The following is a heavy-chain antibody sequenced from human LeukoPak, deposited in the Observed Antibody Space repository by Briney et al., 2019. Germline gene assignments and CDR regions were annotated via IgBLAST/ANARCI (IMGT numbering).Heavy chain of an antibody. J-gene: IGHJ6*03. D-gene: IGHD6-19*01. CDR3: ARLKRSGWSRVYYYYMDV. V-gene: IGHV4-34*01. CDR2: INHSGST. Sequence: SETLSLTCAVYGGSFSGYYWSWIRQPPGKGLEWIGEINHSGSTNYNPSLKSRVTISVDTSKNQFSLKLSSVTAADTAVYYCARLKRSGWSRVYYYYMDVWGEGTTVTISS. CDR1: GGSFSGYY.